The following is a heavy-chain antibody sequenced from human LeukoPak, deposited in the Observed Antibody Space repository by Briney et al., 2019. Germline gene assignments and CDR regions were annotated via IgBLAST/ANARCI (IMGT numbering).Heavy chain of an antibody. CDR2: ISAYNGNT. Sequence: ASVKVSCKASGYTFTSYGISWVRQAPGQGLEWMGWISAYNGNTNYAQKLQGRVTMTTDASTSTAYMELRSLRSDDTAVYYCARDFRLLWFGELLNYFDYWGQGTLVTVSS. CDR3: ARDFRLLWFGELLNYFDY. CDR1: GYTFTSYG. J-gene: IGHJ4*02. D-gene: IGHD3-10*01. V-gene: IGHV1-18*01.